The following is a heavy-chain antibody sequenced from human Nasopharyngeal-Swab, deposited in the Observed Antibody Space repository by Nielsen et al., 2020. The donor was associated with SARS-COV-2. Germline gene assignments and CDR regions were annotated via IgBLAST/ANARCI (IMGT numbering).Heavy chain of an antibody. D-gene: IGHD6-19*01. CDR3: ALETPGIAVAGTTTIDY. Sequence: WIRQPPGKGLEWIGYIYYSGSTYYNPSLKSRVTISVDTSKNQFSLKLSSVTAVDTAVYYCALETPGIAVAGTTTIDYWGQGTLVTVSS. J-gene: IGHJ4*02. CDR2: IYYSGST. V-gene: IGHV4-30-4*01.